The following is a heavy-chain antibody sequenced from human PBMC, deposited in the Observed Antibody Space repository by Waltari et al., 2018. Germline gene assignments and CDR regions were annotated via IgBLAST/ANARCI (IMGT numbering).Heavy chain of an antibody. Sequence: QVQVQESGPGLVKPSETLSLTCSVSGVSITSNRHYWGWLRQPPGQGLEWIGTMSYSGATYSSPSLKSRVTISRDTSENQLSLKLGSVTAADTAVYYCATYIGASLGTAAFDVWGQGTTVTVSS. CDR1: GVSITSNRHY. J-gene: IGHJ3*01. CDR3: ATYIGASLGTAAFDV. V-gene: IGHV4-39*01. D-gene: IGHD5-12*01. CDR2: MSYSGAT.